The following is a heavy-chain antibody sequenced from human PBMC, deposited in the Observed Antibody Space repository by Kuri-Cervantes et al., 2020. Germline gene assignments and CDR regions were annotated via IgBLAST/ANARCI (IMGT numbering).Heavy chain of an antibody. Sequence: GESLKISCAASGFTFSSYAMHWVRQAPGKGLEWVAVISYDGSNKYYADSVKGRFTISRDNSKNTLYLQMNSLRAEDTAVYYCAKESVGGSYYYYGMDVWGQGTTVTVSS. CDR2: ISYDGSNK. D-gene: IGHD1-26*01. V-gene: IGHV3-30-3*01. CDR1: GFTFSSYA. CDR3: AKESVGGSYYYYGMDV. J-gene: IGHJ6*02.